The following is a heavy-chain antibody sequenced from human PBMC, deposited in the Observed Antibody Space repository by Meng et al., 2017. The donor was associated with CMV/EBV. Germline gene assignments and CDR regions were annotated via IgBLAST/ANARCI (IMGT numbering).Heavy chain of an antibody. V-gene: IGHV3-7*01. J-gene: IGHJ6*02. Sequence: GESLKISCAASGFTVSSNYTGWVRQAPGKGLEWVANIKQDGSEKYYVDSVKGRFTISRDNARNSLYLQMNRLRAEDTAVYYCARADIVVVPAARKVYDCYGMDVWGQGTTVTVSS. CDR2: IKQDGSEK. CDR1: GFTVSSNY. CDR3: ARADIVVVPAARKVYDCYGMDV. D-gene: IGHD2-2*01.